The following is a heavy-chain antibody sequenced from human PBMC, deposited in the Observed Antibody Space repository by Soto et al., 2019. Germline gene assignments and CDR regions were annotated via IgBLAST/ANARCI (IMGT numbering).Heavy chain of an antibody. CDR1: GYTFTTYD. Sequence: ASVKVSCKASGYTFTTYDISWVRQAPGQGLEWMGRISTYNGNTNYPQSLQGRLTMTTDTSTTTAYMELRSLRSDDTAVCYCARDPYHVLMVNAPNLYGMDVWGQGATVTVSS. CDR2: ISTYNGNT. J-gene: IGHJ6*02. CDR3: ARDPYHVLMVNAPNLYGMDV. D-gene: IGHD2-8*01. V-gene: IGHV1-18*01.